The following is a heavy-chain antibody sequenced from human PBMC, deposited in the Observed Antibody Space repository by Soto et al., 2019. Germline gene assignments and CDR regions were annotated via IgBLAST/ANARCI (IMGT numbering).Heavy chain of an antibody. CDR2: ISDSGGRT. CDR3: AKDLGYCSSSTCQPPYGMDV. D-gene: IGHD2-2*03. J-gene: IGHJ6*02. CDR1: GFTFRTYA. Sequence: PGESLKISCAASGFTFRTYAMTWVRQAPGKGLEWVSSISDSGGRTHYAESVKGRFTISRDNSKNTLYLEMNSLRVDDMAVYYCAKDLGYCSSSTCQPPYGMDVWGQGTTVTVSS. V-gene: IGHV3-23*01.